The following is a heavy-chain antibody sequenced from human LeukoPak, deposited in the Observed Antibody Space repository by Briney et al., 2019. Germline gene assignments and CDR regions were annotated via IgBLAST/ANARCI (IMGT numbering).Heavy chain of an antibody. D-gene: IGHD3-10*01. CDR2: ISSASNTI. V-gene: IGHV3-48*01. CDR1: GFTFSSYS. Sequence: PGESLRLSCAASGFTFSSYSKNWVRQAPGKRLEWVSYISSASNTIYYADSVKGRFTISRDNAKNSLYLQMNSLRAEDTAMYYCARDGWFGDNNWFDPWGQGTLVTVSS. CDR3: ARDGWFGDNNWFDP. J-gene: IGHJ5*02.